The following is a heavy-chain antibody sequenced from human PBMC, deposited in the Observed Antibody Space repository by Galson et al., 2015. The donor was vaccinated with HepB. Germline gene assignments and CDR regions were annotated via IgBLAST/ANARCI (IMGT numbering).Heavy chain of an antibody. D-gene: IGHD3-22*01. Sequence: SLRLSCAASGFTFSSYSMNWVRQAPGKGLEWVSSISSSSSYIYYADSVKGRFTISRDNAKNSLYLQMNSLRAEDTAVYYCATYDSSGYYSAPWYSDAFDIWGQGTMVTVSS. CDR3: ATYDSSGYYSAPWYSDAFDI. CDR2: ISSSSSYI. V-gene: IGHV3-21*01. CDR1: GFTFSSYS. J-gene: IGHJ3*02.